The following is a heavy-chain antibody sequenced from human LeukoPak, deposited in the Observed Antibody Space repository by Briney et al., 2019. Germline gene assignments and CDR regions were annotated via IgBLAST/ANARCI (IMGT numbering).Heavy chain of an antibody. D-gene: IGHD3-10*01. J-gene: IGHJ4*02. CDR2: IKKDGSEK. CDR3: ASLRRPLLLWFGELLAGGRGYFDY. CDR1: GFTFSSYW. V-gene: IGHV3-7*01. Sequence: GGSLRLSCAASGFTFSSYWMSWVRQAPGKGLEWVANIKKDGSEKYYVDSVKGRFTISRDNAKTSLYLQMNSLRAEDTAVYYCASLRRPLLLWFGELLAGGRGYFDYWGQGTLVTVSS.